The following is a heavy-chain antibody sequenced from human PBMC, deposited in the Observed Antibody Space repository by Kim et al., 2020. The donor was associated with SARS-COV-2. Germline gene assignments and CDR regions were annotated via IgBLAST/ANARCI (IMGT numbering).Heavy chain of an antibody. D-gene: IGHD4-17*01. CDR3: ASLYGNYDDY. V-gene: IGHV1-3*01. Sequence: ASVKVSCKASGYTFTKYDMHWARQAPGQRLEWVGWINVGNGYTKYSQKFQGRVTITRDTSASTAYMELSSLRSEDTAVYYCASLYGNYDDYWGQGTLVTVSS. CDR1: GYTFTKYD. J-gene: IGHJ4*02. CDR2: INVGNGYT.